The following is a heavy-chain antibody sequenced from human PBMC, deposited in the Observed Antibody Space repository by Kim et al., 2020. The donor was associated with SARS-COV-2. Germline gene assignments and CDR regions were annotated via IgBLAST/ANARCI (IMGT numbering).Heavy chain of an antibody. CDR2: IHPRAETT. CDR1: GFTLSNNA. Sequence: GGSLRLSCAVSGFTLSNNAMSWVRQAPGRGLEWVSTIHPRAETTYYADSVNGRFTIYRDNSNRTLYRQLNGLRADDTAVYYCAKDRGGSGWPVFDFWGQGTLVTVAS. D-gene: IGHD6-19*01. V-gene: IGHV3-23*01. CDR3: AKDRGGSGWPVFDF. J-gene: IGHJ4*02.